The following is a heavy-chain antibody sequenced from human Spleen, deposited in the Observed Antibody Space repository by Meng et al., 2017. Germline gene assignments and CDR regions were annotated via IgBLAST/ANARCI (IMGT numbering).Heavy chain of an antibody. V-gene: IGHV5-51*01. D-gene: IGHD6-13*01. CDR2: IYPVDSDT. J-gene: IGHJ4*02. CDR1: GGTFSSYA. Sequence: KVSCKASGGTFSSYAISWVRQAPGQGLEWMGIIYPVDSDTRYSPSFQGQVTISVDKSIGTAYLQWSSLKASDTAMYYCARRRRIVRAAGGADYFDYWGQGTLVTVSS. CDR3: ARRRRIVRAAGGADYFDY.